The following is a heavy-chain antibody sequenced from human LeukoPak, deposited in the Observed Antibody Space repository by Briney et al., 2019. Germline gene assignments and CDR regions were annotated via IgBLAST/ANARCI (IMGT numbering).Heavy chain of an antibody. CDR1: GFTFSSYE. Sequence: PGGSLRLSCAASGFTFSSYEMNWVRQAPGKGLQWVSYISSRGSTIYYADSVKGRFTISRDNAKSSLFLQMNSLRAEDTAVYYCARNYIAAADSYYYYYYMDVWGKGTTITISS. CDR3: ARNYIAAADSYYYYYYMDV. D-gene: IGHD6-13*01. V-gene: IGHV3-48*03. J-gene: IGHJ6*03. CDR2: ISSRGSTI.